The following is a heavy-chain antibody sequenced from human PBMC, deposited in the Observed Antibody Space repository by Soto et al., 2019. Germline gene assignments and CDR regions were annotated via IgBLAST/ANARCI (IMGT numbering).Heavy chain of an antibody. V-gene: IGHV4-4*02. Sequence: QVQLQESGPGLVKPSETLSLTCAVSGDSVSNFNWWSWVRLPPGKGLEWMGEIGYDGGTKYSPSLNSRITISLDKSHNHFSLRLFSVTAADTALYYCVRHNGRTFGDWGQGTLVTVSS. D-gene: IGHD2-8*01. CDR3: VRHNGRTFGD. J-gene: IGHJ4*02. CDR2: IGYDGGT. CDR1: GDSVSNFNW.